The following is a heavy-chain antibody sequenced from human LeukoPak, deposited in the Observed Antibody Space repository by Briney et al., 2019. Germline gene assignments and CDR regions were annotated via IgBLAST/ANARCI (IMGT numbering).Heavy chain of an antibody. CDR1: GFTFSSYG. V-gene: IGHV3-33*01. CDR3: ARVLAYCGGDCYSNYYGMDV. J-gene: IGHJ6*02. Sequence: PGGSLRLSCAASGFTFSSYGMHWVRQAPGKGLEWVAVIWYDGSNKYYADSVKGRFTISRDNSKNTQYLQMNSLRAEDTAVYYCARVLAYCGGDCYSNYYGMDVWGQGTTVTVSS. CDR2: IWYDGSNK. D-gene: IGHD2-21*02.